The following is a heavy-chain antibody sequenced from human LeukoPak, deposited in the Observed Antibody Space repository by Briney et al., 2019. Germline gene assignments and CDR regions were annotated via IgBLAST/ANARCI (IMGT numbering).Heavy chain of an antibody. D-gene: IGHD6-19*01. CDR2: ISGSGGST. Sequence: GGSLRLSCAASGFTFSSYAMSWARQAPGKGLEWVSAISGSGGSTYYADSVKGRFTISRDNSKNTLYLQMNSLRAEGTAVYYCAKDTAVAGYFDYWGQGTLVTVSS. CDR1: GFTFSSYA. CDR3: AKDTAVAGYFDY. J-gene: IGHJ4*02. V-gene: IGHV3-23*01.